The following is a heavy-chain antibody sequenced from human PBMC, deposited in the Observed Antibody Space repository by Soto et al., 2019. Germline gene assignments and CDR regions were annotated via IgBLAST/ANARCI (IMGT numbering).Heavy chain of an antibody. CDR1: GFTFSDYY. Sequence: PGGSLGLSCAASGFTFSDYYMSWVRQGPGKGLEWVSYISSSGSTIYYADSVKGRFTISRDNAKNSLYLQMNSLRAEDTAVYYCARMMITFGGVSRDAFDIWGQGTMVTVSS. CDR3: ARMMITFGGVSRDAFDI. V-gene: IGHV3-11*01. J-gene: IGHJ3*02. CDR2: ISSSGSTI. D-gene: IGHD3-16*01.